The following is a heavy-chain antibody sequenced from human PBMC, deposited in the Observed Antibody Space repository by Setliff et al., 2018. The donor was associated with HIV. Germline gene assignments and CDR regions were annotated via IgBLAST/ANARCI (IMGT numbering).Heavy chain of an antibody. D-gene: IGHD5-18*01. CDR2: IRYDGSNK. J-gene: IGHJ4*02. CDR3: VKHGGYSYGPTGYYFDY. V-gene: IGHV3-30*02. CDR1: GFTFSTYG. Sequence: GGSLRLSCAASGFTFSTYGMHWVRQAPGKGLEWVAFIRYDGSNKYYADSVKGRFTISRNNSKNTLYLQMNSLRAEDTAVYYCVKHGGYSYGPTGYYFDYWGQGTLVTVSS.